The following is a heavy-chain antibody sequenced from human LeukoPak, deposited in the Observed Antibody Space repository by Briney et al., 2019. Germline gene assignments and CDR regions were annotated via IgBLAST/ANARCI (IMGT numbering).Heavy chain of an antibody. D-gene: IGHD2-21*02. V-gene: IGHV3-48*03. CDR3: AKDGHPLFYCGGDCYPLDY. CDR1: GFTFSSYE. J-gene: IGHJ4*02. CDR2: ISSSGSTI. Sequence: GGSLRLSCAASGFTFSSYEMNWVRQAPGKGLEWVSYISSSGSTIYYADSVKGRFTISRDNSKNTLYLQMNSLRAEDTAVYYCAKDGHPLFYCGGDCYPLDYWGQGTLVTVSS.